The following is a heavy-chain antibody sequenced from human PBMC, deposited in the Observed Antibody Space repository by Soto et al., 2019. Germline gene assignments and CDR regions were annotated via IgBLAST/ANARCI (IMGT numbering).Heavy chain of an antibody. CDR2: IYYSGST. Sequence: PSETLSLTCTVSGGSISSYYWSWIRQPPGKGLEWIGYIYYSGSTNYNPSLKSRVTISVDTSKNQFSLKLSSVTAADTAVYYCARSSGWSPGGYYYYGMDVWGQGTTVTVSS. D-gene: IGHD6-19*01. CDR1: GGSISSYY. J-gene: IGHJ6*02. V-gene: IGHV4-59*01. CDR3: ARSSGWSPGGYYYYGMDV.